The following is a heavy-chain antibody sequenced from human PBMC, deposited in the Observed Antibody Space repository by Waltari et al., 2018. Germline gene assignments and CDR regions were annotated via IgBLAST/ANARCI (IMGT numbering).Heavy chain of an antibody. Sequence: QVQLQESGPGLVKPSETLSLTCAVSGGSISSYYWSWIRQPPGKGLEWIGYIYYSGSTNYNPSLKSRVTISVDTSKNQFSLKLSSVTAADTAVYYCARLPRDGYNWGFDYWGQGTLVTVSS. CDR1: GGSISSYY. CDR3: ARLPRDGYNWGFDY. V-gene: IGHV4-59*08. D-gene: IGHD5-12*01. J-gene: IGHJ4*02. CDR2: IYYSGST.